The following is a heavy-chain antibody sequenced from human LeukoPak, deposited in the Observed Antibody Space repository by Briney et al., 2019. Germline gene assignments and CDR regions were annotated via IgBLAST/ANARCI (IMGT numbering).Heavy chain of an antibody. J-gene: IGHJ4*02. CDR2: TYYRSKWYN. D-gene: IGHD2-15*01. CDR1: GDSVSSNSGA. V-gene: IGHV6-1*01. Sequence: SQTLSLTCAISGDSVSSNSGAWNWIRQSPSRGLEWLGRTYYRSKWYNDFAEFVKGRITINPDTSHNQFSLQLNSVTPEDTGVYFCARGQTGSGRIFDYWGQGTMVTVSS. CDR3: ARGQTGSGRIFDY.